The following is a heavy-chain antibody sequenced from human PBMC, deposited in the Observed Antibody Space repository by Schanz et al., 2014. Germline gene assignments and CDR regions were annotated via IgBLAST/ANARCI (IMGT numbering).Heavy chain of an antibody. CDR1: GFSFSDHA. V-gene: IGHV3-23*01. D-gene: IGHD3-10*01. J-gene: IGHJ4*02. Sequence: PGGSLRLSCAASGFSFSDHAMSWVRQAPGKGLEWVSSISSGGGSTYYADSVKGRFTISRDNSKNTLYLQMKSLRAEDTAVYYCARIGGSVFDYWAQGTLVTVSS. CDR3: ARIGGSVFDY. CDR2: ISSGGGST.